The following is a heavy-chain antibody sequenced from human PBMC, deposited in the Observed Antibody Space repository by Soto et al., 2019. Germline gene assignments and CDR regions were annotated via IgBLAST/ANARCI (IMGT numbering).Heavy chain of an antibody. CDR3: ARDFSRPSMVRGVDKWFDP. V-gene: IGHV1-69*04. CDR1: GGTFSSYT. D-gene: IGHD3-10*01. Sequence: GASVKVSCKASGGTFSSYTISWVRQAPGQGLEWMGRIIPILGIANYAQKFQGRVTITADKSTSTAYMELSSLRSEDTAVYYCARDFSRPSMVRGVDKWFDPWGQGTLVNVS. J-gene: IGHJ5*02. CDR2: IIPILGIA.